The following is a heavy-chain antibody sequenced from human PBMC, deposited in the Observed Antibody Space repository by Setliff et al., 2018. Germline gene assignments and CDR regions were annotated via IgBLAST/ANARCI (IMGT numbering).Heavy chain of an antibody. CDR1: GFTFSSYS. V-gene: IGHV3-48*04. D-gene: IGHD3-22*01. Sequence: GSLRLSCAASGFTFSSYSMNWVRQAPGKGLEWVSYISSSSSTIYYADSVKGRFTISRDNAKNSLYLQMNSLRAEDTAVYYCARDLLRHYYDSSGYPDYWGQGTLVTVSS. CDR2: ISSSSSTI. J-gene: IGHJ4*02. CDR3: ARDLLRHYYDSSGYPDY.